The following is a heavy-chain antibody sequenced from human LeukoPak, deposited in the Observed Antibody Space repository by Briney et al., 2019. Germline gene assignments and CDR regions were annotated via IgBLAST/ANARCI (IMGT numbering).Heavy chain of an antibody. Sequence: ASVKVSCKASGYTFTSYDINWVRQATGQGLEWMGWMNPNSGNTGYAQKFQGRVTMTTDTSTSTAYMELRSLRSDDTAVYYCARDKGQPSPWGGSSSWSWNWFDPWGQGTLVTVSS. CDR2: MNPNSGNT. J-gene: IGHJ5*02. D-gene: IGHD6-13*01. CDR1: GYTFTSYD. CDR3: ARDKGQPSPWGGSSSWSWNWFDP. V-gene: IGHV1-8*01.